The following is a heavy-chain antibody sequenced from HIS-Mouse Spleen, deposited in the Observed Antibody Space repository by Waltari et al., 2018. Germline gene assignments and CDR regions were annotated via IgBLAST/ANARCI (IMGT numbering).Heavy chain of an antibody. CDR2: IYYSGST. D-gene: IGHD6-13*01. CDR3: AREIPYSSSWYDWYFDL. J-gene: IGHJ2*01. Sequence: QLQLQESAPGLVKPSEPLSLPCTVPGGPISSHTYFWGWIRQPPGKGLKWIGSIYYSGSTYYNPSLKSRVTISVDTSKNQFSLKLSSVTAADTAVYYCAREIPYSSSWYDWYFDLWGRGTLVTVSS. V-gene: IGHV4-39*07. CDR1: GGPISSHTYF.